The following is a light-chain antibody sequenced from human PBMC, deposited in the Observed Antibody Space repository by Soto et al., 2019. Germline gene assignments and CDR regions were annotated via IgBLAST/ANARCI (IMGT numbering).Light chain of an antibody. CDR1: SSNIGAGYD. Sequence: QSVLTQPPSVSGAPGQRVTISCTGSSSNIGAGYDVHWYQQLPGTAPKLLIYGNSNRPSGVPDRFSGSESGTAASLSITGLQAEDEADYYCQSYASSLSGFVVFGGGTKLTVL. CDR3: QSYASSLSGFVV. V-gene: IGLV1-40*01. CDR2: GNS. J-gene: IGLJ2*01.